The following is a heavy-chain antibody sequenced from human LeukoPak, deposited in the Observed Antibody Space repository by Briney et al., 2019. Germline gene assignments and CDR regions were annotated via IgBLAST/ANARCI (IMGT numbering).Heavy chain of an antibody. CDR3: ARGGSLYCSGGSCLLNWFDP. Sequence: KPSETLSLTCAVYGGSFSGYYWSWIRQPPGKGLEWIGEINHSGSTNYNPSLKSRVTISVDTSKNQFSLKLSSVTAADTAVYYCARGGSLYCSGGSCLLNWFDPWGQGTLVTVSS. CDR2: INHSGST. CDR1: GGSFSGYY. D-gene: IGHD2-15*01. V-gene: IGHV4-34*01. J-gene: IGHJ5*02.